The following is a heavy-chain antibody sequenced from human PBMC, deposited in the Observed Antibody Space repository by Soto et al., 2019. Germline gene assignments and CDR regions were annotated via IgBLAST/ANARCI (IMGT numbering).Heavy chain of an antibody. CDR3: AKSLYYYDSSPLDH. J-gene: IGHJ4*02. CDR1: GLDCEYYA. D-gene: IGHD3-22*01. V-gene: IGHV3-43D*04. Sequence: PGGSLRLSCAAAGLDCEYYAMHWFRQVPGKGLEWVSLTNSDGTDSYYVDSVKGRFTISRDNAKTTLYLQMDRLRPEDTALYFCAKSLYYYDSSPLDHWGQGTLVTVSS. CDR2: TNSDGTDS.